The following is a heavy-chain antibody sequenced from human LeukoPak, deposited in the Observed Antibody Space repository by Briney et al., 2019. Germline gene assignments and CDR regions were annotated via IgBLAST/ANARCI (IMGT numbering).Heavy chain of an antibody. J-gene: IGHJ6*02. CDR2: INPNSGGT. V-gene: IGHV1-2*02. CDR1: GYTFTGYY. CDR3: ARVDGDYDGNYYYYYGMDV. Sequence: ASVKVSCKASGYTFTGYYMHWVRQAPGQGLEWMGWINPNSGGTNYAQKFLGRVTMTRDTSISTAYMELSRLRSDDTAVYYCARVDGDYDGNYYYYYGMDVWGQGATVTVSS. D-gene: IGHD4-23*01.